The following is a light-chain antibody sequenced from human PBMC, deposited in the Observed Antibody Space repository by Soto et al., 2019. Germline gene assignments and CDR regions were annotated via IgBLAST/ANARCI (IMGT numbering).Light chain of an antibody. J-gene: IGLJ1*01. Sequence: QSVLPQPPSASGSPGQSVAISCTGTSSDVGGYNYVSWYQQHPGKAPKLMIYEVNKRPSGVPDRFSGSKSGSTASLTVSGLQAEDEADYYCSSYAGSSNVFGTGTKVTVL. CDR2: EVN. CDR3: SSYAGSSNV. CDR1: SSDVGGYNY. V-gene: IGLV2-8*01.